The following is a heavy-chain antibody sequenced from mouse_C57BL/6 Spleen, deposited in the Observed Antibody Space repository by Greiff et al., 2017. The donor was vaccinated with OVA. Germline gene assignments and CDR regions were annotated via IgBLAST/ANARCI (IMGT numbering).Heavy chain of an antibody. CDR2: ISYDGSN. Sequence: EVQLQESGPGLVKPSQSLSLTCSVTGYSITSGYYWNWIRQFPGNKLGWMGYISYDGSNNYNPSLKNRISITRDTSKNQFFLKLNSVTTEDTATYYCARVDGYYNFDYWGQGTTLTVSS. V-gene: IGHV3-6*01. CDR3: ARVDGYYNFDY. CDR1: GYSITSGYY. D-gene: IGHD2-3*01. J-gene: IGHJ2*01.